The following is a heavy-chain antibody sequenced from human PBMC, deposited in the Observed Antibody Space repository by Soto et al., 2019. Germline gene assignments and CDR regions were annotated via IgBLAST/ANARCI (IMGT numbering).Heavy chain of an antibody. CDR2: IWYDGSNK. V-gene: IGHV3-33*01. CDR3: ARAPGRVTFYGMDV. Sequence: GGSLRLSCAASGFTFSSYGMHWVRQAPGKGLEWVAVIWYDGSNKYYADSVKGRFTISRDNSKNTLYLQMNSLRAEDTAVYYCARAPGRVTFYGMDVWGQGTTVTVSS. J-gene: IGHJ6*02. D-gene: IGHD3-16*01. CDR1: GFTFSSYG.